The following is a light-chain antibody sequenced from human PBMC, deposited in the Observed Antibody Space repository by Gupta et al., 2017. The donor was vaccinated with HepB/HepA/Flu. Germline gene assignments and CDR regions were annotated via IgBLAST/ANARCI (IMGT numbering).Light chain of an antibody. V-gene: IGKV1-5*03. CDR2: KAS. CDR3: QQYASYWT. Sequence: IQVTQSPSTLSASVGDRVTITCRASHTISSSLAWYQQTPGKAPKLLIYKASSLESGVPSRFSGSGSGTEFTLTISILQPDDFATYYCQQYASYWTFGQGTKVEIK. J-gene: IGKJ1*01. CDR1: HTISSS.